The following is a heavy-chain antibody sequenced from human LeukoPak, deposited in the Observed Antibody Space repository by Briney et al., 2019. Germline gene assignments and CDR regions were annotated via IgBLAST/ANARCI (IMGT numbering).Heavy chain of an antibody. Sequence: GASVKVSCKASGYTFTSYDINWVRQATRQGLEWMGWMNPNSGNTGYAQKFQGRVTISRNTSITTSYMELSSLRSDDTAVYYCAIQTSVTTGSRYFDLWGRGTLVTVSS. CDR3: AIQTSVTTGSRYFDL. D-gene: IGHD4-17*01. V-gene: IGHV1-8*03. CDR2: MNPNSGNT. J-gene: IGHJ2*01. CDR1: GYTFTSYD.